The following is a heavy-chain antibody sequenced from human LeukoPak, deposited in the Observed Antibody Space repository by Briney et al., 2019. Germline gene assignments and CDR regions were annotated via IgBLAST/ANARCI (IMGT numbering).Heavy chain of an antibody. J-gene: IGHJ4*02. CDR3: AHGGIAAATYYFDY. V-gene: IGHV1-69*06. CDR1: GGTFSSYA. D-gene: IGHD6-13*01. Sequence: ASVKVSCKASGGTFSSYAISWVRQAPGQGLEWMGGIIPIFGTANYAQKFQGRVTITADKSTSTAYMELSSLRSEDTAVYYCAHGGIAAATYYFDYWGQGTLVTVSS. CDR2: IIPIFGTA.